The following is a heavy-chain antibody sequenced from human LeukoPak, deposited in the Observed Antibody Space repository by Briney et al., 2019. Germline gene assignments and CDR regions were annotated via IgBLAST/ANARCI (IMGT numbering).Heavy chain of an antibody. CDR1: GGSFSGYY. CDR2: INHSGST. Sequence: PSETLSLTCAVYGGSFSGYYWSWLRQPPGKGLEWIGEINHSGSTNYNPSLKSRVTISVDTSKNQFSLKLSSVTAADTAVYYCARDRVVVVTSYWYFDLWGRGTLVTVSS. D-gene: IGHD2-21*02. V-gene: IGHV4-34*01. J-gene: IGHJ2*01. CDR3: ARDRVVVVTSYWYFDL.